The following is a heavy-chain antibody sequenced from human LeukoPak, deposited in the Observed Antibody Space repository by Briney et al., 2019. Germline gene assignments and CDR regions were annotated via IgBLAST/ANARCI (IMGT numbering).Heavy chain of an antibody. V-gene: IGHV3-48*03. CDR3: ARNKWVGDYGDEDAFDI. CDR2: ISSSGSTI. J-gene: IGHJ3*02. Sequence: PGGSLRLSCAASGFTLSSYEMNWVRQAPGKGLEWVSYISSSGSTIYYADSVKGRFTISRDNARNSLYLLMNSLRAEDTAVYYCARNKWVGDYGDEDAFDIWGQGTMVTVSS. D-gene: IGHD4-17*01. CDR1: GFTLSSYE.